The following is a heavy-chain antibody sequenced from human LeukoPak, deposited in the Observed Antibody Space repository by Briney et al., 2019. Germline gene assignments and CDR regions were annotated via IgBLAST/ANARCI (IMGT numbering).Heavy chain of an antibody. CDR1: GFTFSSYS. D-gene: IGHD3-22*01. CDR3: AKDLSTMIVGGALDY. CDR2: ISSSSSYK. J-gene: IGHJ4*02. Sequence: GGSLRVSCAASGFTFSSYSMNWVRQAPGKGLEWVSSISSSSSYKYYADSVKGRFTISRDNAKNSLYLQMNSLRAEDTAVYYCAKDLSTMIVGGALDYWGQGTLVTVSS. V-gene: IGHV3-21*01.